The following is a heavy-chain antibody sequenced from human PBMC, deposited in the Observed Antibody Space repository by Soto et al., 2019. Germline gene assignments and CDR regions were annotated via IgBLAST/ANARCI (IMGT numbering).Heavy chain of an antibody. V-gene: IGHV1-18*01. D-gene: IGHD2-21*01. Sequence: QVQLVQSGAEVKKPGASVKVSCKASGYTFTNYHISWVRQAPGQGLEWMGWISAYNGNTNYAQKLQGRVTMTTDTXTXTXXXAXXXLRSDDTAXXXXXXDSPPPREWGQGTLVTVSS. CDR3: XXDSPPPRE. CDR2: ISAYNGNT. CDR1: GYTFTNYH. J-gene: IGHJ4*02.